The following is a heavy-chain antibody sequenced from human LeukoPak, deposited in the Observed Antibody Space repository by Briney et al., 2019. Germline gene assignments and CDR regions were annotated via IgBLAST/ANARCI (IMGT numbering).Heavy chain of an antibody. CDR1: GFTFSSYS. J-gene: IGHJ5*02. Sequence: GGSLRLSCAASGFTFSSYSMNWVRQAPGKGLEWVSSISSSSSYIYYADSVKGRFTISRDNARNSLYLQMNSLRAEDTAVYYCARDIVGAHSWFDPWGQGTLVTVSS. CDR3: ARDIVGAHSWFDP. D-gene: IGHD1-26*01. CDR2: ISSSSSYI. V-gene: IGHV3-21*01.